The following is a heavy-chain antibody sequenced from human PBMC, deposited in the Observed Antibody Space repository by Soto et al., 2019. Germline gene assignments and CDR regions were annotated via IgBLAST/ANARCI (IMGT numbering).Heavy chain of an antibody. V-gene: IGHV3-7*05. CDR1: GFTFSSYW. CDR2: IKQDGSEK. J-gene: IGHJ4*02. CDR3: ARDVGLMEQLVSDY. D-gene: IGHD6-6*01. Sequence: GGSLRLSCAASGFTFSSYWMSWVRQAPGKGLEWVANIKQDGSEKYYVDSVKGRFTISRDNAKNSLYLQMNSLRAEDTAVYYCARDVGLMEQLVSDYWGQGTLVTVSS.